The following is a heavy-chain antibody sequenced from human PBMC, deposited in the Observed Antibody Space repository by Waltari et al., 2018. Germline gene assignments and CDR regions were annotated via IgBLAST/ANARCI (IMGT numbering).Heavy chain of an antibody. V-gene: IGHV3-48*03. CDR3: ARDGLSNVGARAIPEGGMDV. J-gene: IGHJ6*02. D-gene: IGHD6-6*01. CDR2: INGDGTTV. Sequence: EVQLVESGVGLVQPGASLRLSWAASGFSFGAYETNWVRQAPGKGLEWLAYINGDGTTVYYADSVQGRLTISRDNAKNSLYLQINSLRGEDTAVYYCARDGLSNVGARAIPEGGMDVWGQGTTVTVS. CDR1: GFSFGAYE.